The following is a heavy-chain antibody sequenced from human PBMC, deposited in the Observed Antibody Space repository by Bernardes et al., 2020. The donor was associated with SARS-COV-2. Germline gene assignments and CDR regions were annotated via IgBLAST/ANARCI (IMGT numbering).Heavy chain of an antibody. Sequence: SETLSLTCTVSGGSISSYYWSWIRQPPGKGLEWIGYIYYSGSTNYNPSLKSRVTISLDTSKNQFSLKLSSVTAADTAVYYCARHATPHEDVAVVAVTDFWFDPWGQGTLVTVSS. CDR1: GGSISSYY. V-gene: IGHV4-59*08. CDR3: ARHATPHEDVAVVAVTDFWFDP. CDR2: IYYSGST. D-gene: IGHD2-15*01. J-gene: IGHJ5*02.